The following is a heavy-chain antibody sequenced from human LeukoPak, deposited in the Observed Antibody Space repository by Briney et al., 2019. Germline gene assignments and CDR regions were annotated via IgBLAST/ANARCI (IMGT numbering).Heavy chain of an antibody. D-gene: IGHD3-22*01. CDR3: ASGGYPNWFDP. Sequence: GGSLRLSCAASAFTFSSYGMHWVRQAPGKGLEWVAFIRNDGSNKYHTGSVKGRFTISRDNSKNTLYLQMNSLRAEDTAVYYCASGGYPNWFDPWGQGTLVTVSS. CDR2: IRNDGSNK. V-gene: IGHV3-30*02. J-gene: IGHJ5*02. CDR1: AFTFSSYG.